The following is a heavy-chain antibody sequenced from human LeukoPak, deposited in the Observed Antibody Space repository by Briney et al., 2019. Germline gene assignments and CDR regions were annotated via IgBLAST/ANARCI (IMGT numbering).Heavy chain of an antibody. CDR3: ARAPSGWYLDAFDI. D-gene: IGHD6-19*01. Sequence: SETLSLTCTVSGGSISTSSYSWGWIRQPPGKGLEWIGSIYYSGSTYYNPSLKSRVTMSVDTSKNQFSLKLSSVTAADTAVYYCARAPSGWYLDAFDIWGQGTMVTVSS. V-gene: IGHV4-39*07. J-gene: IGHJ3*02. CDR1: GGSISTSSYS. CDR2: IYYSGST.